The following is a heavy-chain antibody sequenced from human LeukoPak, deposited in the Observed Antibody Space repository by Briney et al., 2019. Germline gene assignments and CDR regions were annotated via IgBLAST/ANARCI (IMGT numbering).Heavy chain of an antibody. Sequence: SETLCLTCTVSGGSISSYYWSWIRQPPGKGLEWIGYIYYSGSTNYNPSLKSRVTISVDTSKNQFSLKLSSVTAADTAVYYCARHELDIAAAGTTLFDYWGQGTLVTVSS. CDR1: GGSISSYY. V-gene: IGHV4-59*08. J-gene: IGHJ4*02. CDR3: ARHELDIAAAGTTLFDY. D-gene: IGHD6-13*01. CDR2: IYYSGST.